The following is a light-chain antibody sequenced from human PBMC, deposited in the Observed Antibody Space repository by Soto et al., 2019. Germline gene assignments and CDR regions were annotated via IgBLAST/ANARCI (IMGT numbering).Light chain of an antibody. V-gene: IGLV2-14*01. CDR1: SSDIGSNNY. CDR2: EVS. J-gene: IGLJ3*02. Sequence: QSALTQPASVSGSPGQSITISCTGTSSDIGSNNYVSWFQQRPGEAPTLIIYEVSNRPSGVSTHFSGSKSGNTASLTISGLLHEDEAEYYCSSYTTTTRLFGGGTKLTVL. CDR3: SSYTTTTRL.